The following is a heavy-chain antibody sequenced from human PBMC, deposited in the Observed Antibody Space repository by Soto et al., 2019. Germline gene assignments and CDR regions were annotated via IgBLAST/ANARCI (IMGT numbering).Heavy chain of an antibody. CDR1: GYTFTNYD. CDR3: ARRGISSSSTFSYHYYGMDV. J-gene: IGHJ6*02. V-gene: IGHV1-8*01. Sequence: QVQLVQSGAEVKKPGASVKVSCKASGYTFTNYDVNGGRQATGPGLEWMGWMNPNSGNTGYAQKLQGRVTMTRNTSISTAYMELSSLRSEDTAVYYCARRGISSSSTFSYHYYGMDVWGQGTTVTVSS. D-gene: IGHD6-6*01. CDR2: MNPNSGNT.